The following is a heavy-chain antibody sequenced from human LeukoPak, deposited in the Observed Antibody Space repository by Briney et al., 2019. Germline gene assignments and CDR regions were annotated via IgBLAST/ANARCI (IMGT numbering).Heavy chain of an antibody. CDR1: GFSFSSYS. V-gene: IGHV3-48*01. J-gene: IGHJ4*02. CDR2: ISSPSSTI. Sequence: GSLLLSCAASGFSFSSYSMNWVRQAPGKGLEWVSYISSPSSTIYYADSVKGRFTISRDIAKSSLYLQMNSLRAEDTAVYYCARVHTVVTPFDSWGQGTLVTVAS. CDR3: ARVHTVVTPFDS. D-gene: IGHD4-23*01.